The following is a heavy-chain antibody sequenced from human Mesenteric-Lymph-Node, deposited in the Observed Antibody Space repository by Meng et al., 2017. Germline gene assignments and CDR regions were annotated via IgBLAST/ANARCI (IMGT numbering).Heavy chain of an antibody. V-gene: IGHV4-39*01. CDR2: IYHSGST. Sequence: LQESGPGLVEPSDTLSLTCTVSGGSISSNGYYWGWVRQPPGKGLEWIGAIYHSGSTSYNPSLQSRVTMFVDTSKNPFSLMLTSVTATDTAVYYCARRRGGSGRDCWGQGTLVTVSS. CDR1: GGSISSNGYY. D-gene: IGHD3-10*01. J-gene: IGHJ4*02. CDR3: ARRRGGSGRDC.